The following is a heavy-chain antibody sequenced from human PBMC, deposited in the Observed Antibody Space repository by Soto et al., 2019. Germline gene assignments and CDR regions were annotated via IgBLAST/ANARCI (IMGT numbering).Heavy chain of an antibody. CDR3: AAVKYSSSSDP. J-gene: IGHJ5*02. V-gene: IGHV1-58*01. CDR1: GFTFTSSA. CDR2: IVVGSGNT. D-gene: IGHD6-6*01. Sequence: GALVKVSCKVSGFTFTSSAVQWVRQARGQRLEWIGWIVVGSGNTNYAQKFQERVTITRDMSTSTAYMELSSLRSEDTAVYYCAAVKYSSSSDPWGQGTQVTVPS.